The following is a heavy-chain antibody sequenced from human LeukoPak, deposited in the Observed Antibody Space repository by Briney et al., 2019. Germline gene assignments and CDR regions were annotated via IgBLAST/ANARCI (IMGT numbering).Heavy chain of an antibody. CDR2: IWDDGSNK. D-gene: IGHD3-3*01. V-gene: IGHV3-33*01. CDR1: GFTFSNYA. J-gene: IGHJ4*02. Sequence: QPGGSLRLSCVASGFTFSNYAMHWVRQAPGKGLEWVAIIWDDGSNKYYADSVKGRFTISRDNSKSTLYLQMNSLRGEDTAVYYCARNYDFWSGYPDYWGQGTLVTVSS. CDR3: ARNYDFWSGYPDY.